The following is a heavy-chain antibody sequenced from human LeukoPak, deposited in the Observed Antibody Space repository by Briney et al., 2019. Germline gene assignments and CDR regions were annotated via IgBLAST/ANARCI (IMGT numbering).Heavy chain of an antibody. CDR1: GDTFTSYG. D-gene: IGHD3-16*02. Sequence: ASVKVSCKASGDTFTSYGISWVRQAPGQGLEWMGWISAYNGNTNYAQKLQGRVTMTTDTSTSTAYMELSRLRSDDTAVYYCAREGSPPPFYDYVWGSYRSWGQGTLVTVSS. CDR3: AREGSPPPFYDYVWGSYRS. J-gene: IGHJ4*02. CDR2: ISAYNGNT. V-gene: IGHV1-18*01.